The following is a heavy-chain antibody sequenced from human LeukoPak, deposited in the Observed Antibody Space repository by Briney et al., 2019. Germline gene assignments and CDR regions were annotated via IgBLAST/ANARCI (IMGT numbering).Heavy chain of an antibody. J-gene: IGHJ6*04. CDR3: AELGITMIGGV. V-gene: IGHV3-23*01. CDR2: ISGSGGST. Sequence: GGSLRLSCAASGFTFSSYAMSWVRQAPGKGLEWASAISGSGGSTYYADSVKGRFTISRDNAKNSLYLQMNSLRAEDTAVYYCAELGITMIGGVWGKGTTVTISS. CDR1: GFTFSSYA. D-gene: IGHD3-10*02.